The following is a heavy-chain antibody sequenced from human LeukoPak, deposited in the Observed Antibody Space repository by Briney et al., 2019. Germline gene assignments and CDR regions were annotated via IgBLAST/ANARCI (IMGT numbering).Heavy chain of an antibody. J-gene: IGHJ4*02. CDR2: INPVSGGT. D-gene: IGHD2-15*01. Sequence: ASVKVSCKISGYSLIELYMHWVRQAPGQGLEWMGWINPVSGGTNYAQKFQGRVTMTRDTSINTAYMELSRLRSGDTAVYYCARPYCSGGSCHDYFDYWGQGTLVTVSS. V-gene: IGHV1-2*02. CDR1: GYSLIELY. CDR3: ARPYCSGGSCHDYFDY.